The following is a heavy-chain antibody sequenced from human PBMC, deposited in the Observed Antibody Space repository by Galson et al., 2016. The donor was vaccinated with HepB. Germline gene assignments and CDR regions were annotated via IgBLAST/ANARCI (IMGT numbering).Heavy chain of an antibody. CDR1: GLSFSDSY. CDR3: ARDQGPGLRGYFDY. V-gene: IGHV3-11*06. CDR2: IINTGNYA. Sequence: SLRLSCAASGLSFSDSYMSWIRQAPGKGLEWVSYIINTGNYASYADSVKGRFTISRDNAKQSLYLQMNSLRAEDKAVYYCARDQGPGLRGYFDYWGQGILVPVSS. D-gene: IGHD5-12*01. J-gene: IGHJ4*02.